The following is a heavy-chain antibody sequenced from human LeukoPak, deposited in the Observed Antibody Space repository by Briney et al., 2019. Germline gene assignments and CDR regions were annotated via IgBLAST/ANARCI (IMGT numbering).Heavy chain of an antibody. CDR2: VYSGGST. J-gene: IGHJ3*02. V-gene: IGHV3-53*01. D-gene: IGHD6-19*01. CDR3: ARDRPRPAYSSGWYCCAFDI. CDR1: GFTFSSYE. Sequence: GSLRLSCAASGFTFSSYEMNWVRQAPGQGLEWVSVVYSGGSTYYADSVKGRFTISRDNSKNTLYLQMSSLRAEDTAVYYCARDRPRPAYSSGWYCCAFDIWGQGTMVTVSS.